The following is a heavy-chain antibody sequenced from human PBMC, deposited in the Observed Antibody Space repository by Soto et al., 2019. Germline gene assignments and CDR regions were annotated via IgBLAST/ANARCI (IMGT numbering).Heavy chain of an antibody. CDR2: IYYSGST. J-gene: IGHJ5*02. Sequence: SETLSLTCTVSGGSISSSSYYWGWIRQPPGKGLEWIGSIYYSGSTYYNPSLKSRVTISVDTSKNQFSLKLSSVTAADTAVYYCARLYYDILRGEWFDPWGQGTLVTVSS. CDR3: ARLYYDILRGEWFDP. CDR1: GGSISSSSYY. D-gene: IGHD3-9*01. V-gene: IGHV4-39*01.